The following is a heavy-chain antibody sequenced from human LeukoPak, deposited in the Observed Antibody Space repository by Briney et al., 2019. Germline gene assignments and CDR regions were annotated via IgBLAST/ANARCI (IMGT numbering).Heavy chain of an antibody. Sequence: SETLPLTCTVSGGPISSHIYYWGWIRQPAGKGQEWIGRLYTRRSTNYNPSLKHQVSISVDASKNQSSLKLNSVTAEDTAVYYCARVDGSCSGGSCPSGNWFDPWGQGTLVTVSS. CDR3: ARVDGSCSGGSCPSGNWFDP. CDR1: GGPISSHIYY. J-gene: IGHJ5*02. V-gene: IGHV4-61*02. CDR2: LYTRRST. D-gene: IGHD2-15*01.